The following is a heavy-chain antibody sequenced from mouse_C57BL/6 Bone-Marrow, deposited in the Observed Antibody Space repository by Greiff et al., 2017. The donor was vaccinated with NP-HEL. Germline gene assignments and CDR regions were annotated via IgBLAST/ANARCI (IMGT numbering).Heavy chain of an antibody. CDR2: INYDGSGT. CDR1: GFTFSDYY. Sequence: EVQVVESEGGLVQPGSSMKLSCTASGFTFSDYYMAWVRQVPEKGLEWVANINYDGSGTYYLDSLKSRFIISRDNAKNMLYLQMSSLKSEDTSTYYCARERGSYYFDYWGQGTTLTVSS. CDR3: ARERGSYYFDY. V-gene: IGHV5-16*01. J-gene: IGHJ2*01.